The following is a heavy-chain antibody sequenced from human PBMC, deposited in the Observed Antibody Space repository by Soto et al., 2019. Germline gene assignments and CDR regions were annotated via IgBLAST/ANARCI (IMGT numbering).Heavy chain of an antibody. D-gene: IGHD1-26*01. CDR2: IKSKTDGGTT. CDR1: GFTFSNAW. Sequence: GGSLRLSCAASGFTFSNAWMSWVRQAPGKGLEWVGRIKSKTDGGTTDYAAPVKGRFTISRDDSKNTLYLQMNSLKTEDTAVYYCTTADPGVGATPSPYYYYYYGMDVWGQGTTVTVSS. CDR3: TTADPGVGATPSPYYYYYYGMDV. J-gene: IGHJ6*02. V-gene: IGHV3-15*01.